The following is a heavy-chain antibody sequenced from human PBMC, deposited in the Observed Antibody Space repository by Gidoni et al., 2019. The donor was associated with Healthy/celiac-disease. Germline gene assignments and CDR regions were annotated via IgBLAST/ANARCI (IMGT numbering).Heavy chain of an antibody. CDR1: GYTVTSSY. J-gene: IGHJ4*02. V-gene: IGHV1-46*01. D-gene: IGHD2-15*01. Sequence: QVQLVQSGAEVKKPGASVKGSCKASGYTVTSSYIHRVRQAPGQGLEWMGIINPSGGSTSYAQKFQGRVTMTRDTSTSTVYMEMSSLRSEDTAVYYCARVLPPDCSGGSCYGGAYFVYWGQGTLVTVSS. CDR3: ARVLPPDCSGGSCYGGAYFVY. CDR2: INPSGGST.